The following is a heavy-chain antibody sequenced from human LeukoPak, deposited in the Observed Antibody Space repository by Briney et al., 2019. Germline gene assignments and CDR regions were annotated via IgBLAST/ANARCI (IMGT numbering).Heavy chain of an antibody. J-gene: IGHJ4*02. CDR1: GFTFSSYS. Sequence: GGSLRLSCAASGFTFSSYSMNWVRQAPGKGLGWVSSISSSSSYIYYADSVKGRFTISRDNAKNSLYLQMNSLRAEDTAVYYCARGPIVGATFKWGQGTLVTVSS. CDR3: ARGPIVGATFK. CDR2: ISSSSSYI. D-gene: IGHD1-26*01. V-gene: IGHV3-21*01.